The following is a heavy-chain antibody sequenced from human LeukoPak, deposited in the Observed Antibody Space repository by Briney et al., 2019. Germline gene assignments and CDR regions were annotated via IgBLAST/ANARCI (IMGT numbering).Heavy chain of an antibody. Sequence: GGSLRLSCAASGFIFSRYWMGWVRQAPGKGLEWVANIKEDGSEKSYVDSVTGRFTISRDKAKNSLYLQMSSLRAEDTAVYYCVRDSRSPGDYWGQGTLVTVSS. D-gene: IGHD2-15*01. J-gene: IGHJ4*02. CDR1: GFIFSRYW. CDR2: IKEDGSEK. V-gene: IGHV3-7*01. CDR3: VRDSRSPGDY.